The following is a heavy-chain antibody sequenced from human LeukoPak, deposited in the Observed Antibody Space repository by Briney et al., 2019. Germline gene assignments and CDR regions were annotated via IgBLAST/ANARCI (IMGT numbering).Heavy chain of an antibody. J-gene: IGHJ4*02. Sequence: GGSLRLSCAASGFTFSSYAMHWVRQAPGKGLEWVAVISYDGSNKYYADSVKGRFTISRDNSKNTLYLQMNSLRAEDTAVYYCARDPVHWGQGTLVTVSS. V-gene: IGHV3-30*14. CDR3: ARDPVH. CDR2: ISYDGSNK. CDR1: GFTFSSYA.